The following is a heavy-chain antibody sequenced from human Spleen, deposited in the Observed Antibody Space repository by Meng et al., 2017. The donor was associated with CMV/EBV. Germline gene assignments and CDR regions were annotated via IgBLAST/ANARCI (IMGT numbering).Heavy chain of an antibody. V-gene: IGHV1-46*01. CDR3: ARGTGDSYYYYGMDV. J-gene: IGHJ6*02. Sequence: ASVKVSCKASGYTFSNYYLHWVRQAPGQGLEWMGMINPNGGSSTSAQKFQGRLTMTRDTSISTAYMELSRLRSDDTAVYYCARGTGDSYYYYGMDVWGQGTTVTVSS. CDR2: INPNGGSS. D-gene: IGHD7-27*01. CDR1: GYTFSNYY.